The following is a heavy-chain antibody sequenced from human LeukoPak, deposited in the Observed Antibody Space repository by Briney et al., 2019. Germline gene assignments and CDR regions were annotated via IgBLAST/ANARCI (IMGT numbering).Heavy chain of an antibody. V-gene: IGHV3-48*03. D-gene: IGHD3-22*01. Sequence: GGSLRLSCAASGFTFSSYEMNWVRQAPGTGLEWVSYISSSGSTIYYADSVKGRFTISRDSAKNSLYLQMNSLRAEDTAVYYCARPLHSSGFLWGQGTLVTVSS. CDR2: ISSSGSTI. CDR1: GFTFSSYE. J-gene: IGHJ4*02. CDR3: ARPLHSSGFL.